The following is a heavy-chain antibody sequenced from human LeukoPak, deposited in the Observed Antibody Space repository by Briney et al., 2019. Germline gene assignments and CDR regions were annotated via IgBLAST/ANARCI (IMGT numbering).Heavy chain of an antibody. D-gene: IGHD1-26*01. CDR1: GFTFSSYA. CDR2: ISGSGGST. Sequence: GGSLRLSCAASGFTFSSYAMSWVRQAPGKGLEWVSAISGSGGSTYYADSVKGRFTISRDNSKNTLYLQMNSLRAEDTAVYYCAKTPLVGVSHYYFDYWGQGTLVTVSS. CDR3: AKTPLVGVSHYYFDY. J-gene: IGHJ4*02. V-gene: IGHV3-23*01.